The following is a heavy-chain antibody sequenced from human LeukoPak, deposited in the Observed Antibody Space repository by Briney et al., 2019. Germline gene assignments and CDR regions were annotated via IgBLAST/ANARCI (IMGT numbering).Heavy chain of an antibody. CDR3: TRDKGSAPSYRWGAYFAF. V-gene: IGHV1-46*01. J-gene: IGHJ4*02. CDR2: INPSGGGT. CDR1: GYTFTNYY. Sequence: ASVKVSCKASGYTFTNYYIHWVRQAPGQGLEWMGIINPSGGGTSYVQKFQDRVTMTRDTSTGTVYMELSSLRSEDAAVYYWTRDKGSAPSYRWGAYFAFWGQGTLVTVSS. D-gene: IGHD2-2*02.